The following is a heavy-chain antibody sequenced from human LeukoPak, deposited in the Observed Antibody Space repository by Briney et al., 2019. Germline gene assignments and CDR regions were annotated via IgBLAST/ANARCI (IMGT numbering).Heavy chain of an antibody. J-gene: IGHJ4*02. CDR2: ISAYNGNT. CDR1: GYTFTSYG. Sequence: ASVKVSCKASGYTFTSYGISWVRQAPGQGLEWMGWISAYNGNTNYAQKLQGRVTMTTDTSTSTAYMELRSLKSDDTAVYYCARRKNDCSGGSCYGYYFDYWGQGTLVTVSS. CDR3: ARRKNDCSGGSCYGYYFDY. V-gene: IGHV1-18*01. D-gene: IGHD2-15*01.